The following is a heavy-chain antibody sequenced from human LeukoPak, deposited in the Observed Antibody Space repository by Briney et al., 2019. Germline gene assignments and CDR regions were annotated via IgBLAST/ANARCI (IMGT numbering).Heavy chain of an antibody. J-gene: IGHJ6*03. CDR2: ISSSGSTI. CDR1: GFTFSDYY. Sequence: GGSLRLSCAASGFTFSDYYMSWIRQAPGKGLEWVSYISSSGSTIYYADSVKGRFTISRDNAKNSLYLQMNSLRAEDTAVYYCARPEYSSSSMYYYYYYMDVWGKGTTVTVSS. D-gene: IGHD6-6*01. V-gene: IGHV3-11*01. CDR3: ARPEYSSSSMYYYYYYMDV.